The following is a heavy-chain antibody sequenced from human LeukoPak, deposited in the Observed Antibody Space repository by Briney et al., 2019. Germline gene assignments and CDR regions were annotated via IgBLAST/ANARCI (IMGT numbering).Heavy chain of an antibody. Sequence: GGSLRLSCAASGLTFSSYWMSWVRQAPGKGPEWVANIKQDGSEKYYVDSVKGRFTISRDNAKNSLYLQMNSLRAEDTAVYYCARGYGNYGYWGQGTLVTVSS. CDR2: IKQDGSEK. J-gene: IGHJ4*02. CDR3: ARGYGNYGY. D-gene: IGHD4-11*01. V-gene: IGHV3-7*01. CDR1: GLTFSSYW.